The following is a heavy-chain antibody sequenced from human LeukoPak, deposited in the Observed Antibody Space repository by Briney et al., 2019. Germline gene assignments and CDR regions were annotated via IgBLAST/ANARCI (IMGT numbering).Heavy chain of an antibody. CDR2: ISGGGAIT. J-gene: IGHJ3*02. V-gene: IGHV3-23*01. Sequence: GGSLRLSRAASGFTFSSYAMSWVRQAPGKGLEWVSAISGGGAITYYADSVKGRFTISRDNSKNTLYLQMNSLGAEDTAVYYCAKNTRYCSGGSCYTLMGAFDIWGQGTMVTVSS. D-gene: IGHD2-15*01. CDR3: AKNTRYCSGGSCYTLMGAFDI. CDR1: GFTFSSYA.